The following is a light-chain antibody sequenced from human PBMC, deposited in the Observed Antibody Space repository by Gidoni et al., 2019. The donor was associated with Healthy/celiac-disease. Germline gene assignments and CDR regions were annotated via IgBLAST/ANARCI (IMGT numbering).Light chain of an antibody. J-gene: IGKJ1*01. CDR3: KQYNNLPTWT. CDR2: NAS. CDR1: QDISNY. V-gene: IGKV1-33*01. Sequence: DFQMTPSPTFLSASVGDRVTITCQASQDISNYLNWYQQKPGKAPKLLIYNASNLETGVPSSFSGSGSGTDFTFTISSLEAEDIGTYYCKQYNNLPTWTFGQGTKVEIK.